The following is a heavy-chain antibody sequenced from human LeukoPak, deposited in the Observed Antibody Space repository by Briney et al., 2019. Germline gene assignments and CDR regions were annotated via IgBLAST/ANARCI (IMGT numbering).Heavy chain of an antibody. Sequence: PSETLSLTCTVSGGSIRNYYWSWIRQPPGKGLEWIGCIYYSGSTNYNPSLKSRVNISLDTSKNQFSLKLNSVTAADTAVYYCAGSYYYSYYYYMDVWGKGTTVTISS. V-gene: IGHV4-59*01. CDR1: GGSIRNYY. CDR3: AGSYYYSYYYYMDV. CDR2: IYYSGST. J-gene: IGHJ6*03. D-gene: IGHD3-10*01.